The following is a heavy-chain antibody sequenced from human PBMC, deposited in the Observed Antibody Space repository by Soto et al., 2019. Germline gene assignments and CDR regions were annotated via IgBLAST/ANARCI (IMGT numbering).Heavy chain of an antibody. Sequence: GPVKVSCKASGYTFTSYYMHWVRQAPGQGLEWMGIINPSGGSTSYAQKFQGRVTMTRDTSTSTVYMELSSLRSEDTAVYYCARSEVVVVPAAISPDYWGQGTLVTVSS. CDR1: GYTFTSYY. CDR3: ARSEVVVVPAAISPDY. J-gene: IGHJ4*02. CDR2: INPSGGST. D-gene: IGHD2-2*01. V-gene: IGHV1-46*01.